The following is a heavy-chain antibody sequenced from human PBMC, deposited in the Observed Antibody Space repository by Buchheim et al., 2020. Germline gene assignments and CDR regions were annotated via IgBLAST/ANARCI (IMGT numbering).Heavy chain of an antibody. CDR2: ISGSGGST. V-gene: IGHV3-23*01. CDR1: GFTFSSYA. Sequence: EVQLLESGGGLVQPGGSLRLSCAASGFTFSSYAMSWVRQAPGKGLEWVSAISGSGGSTYYADSVKGRFTISRDNSKNTLYMQMNSLRAEDTAVYYCAKGGYDFWSGYYDEGDYWGQGTL. D-gene: IGHD3-3*01. J-gene: IGHJ4*02. CDR3: AKGGYDFWSGYYDEGDY.